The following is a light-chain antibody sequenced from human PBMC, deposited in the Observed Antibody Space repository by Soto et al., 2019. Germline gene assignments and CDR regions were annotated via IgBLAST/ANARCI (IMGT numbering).Light chain of an antibody. J-gene: IGLJ3*02. CDR3: ASWDDTLSGWV. CDR2: NNN. V-gene: IGLV1-47*02. CDR1: TFNTGAES. Sequence: QAVLTQPPSASGTPGQRVTLSCSGGTFNTGAESVNWYQQFPLTAPKLLIYNNNERPSGIPDRFSGSTSGTSASLAISGLRAEDEATYHCASWDDTLSGWVFGGGTKLTVL.